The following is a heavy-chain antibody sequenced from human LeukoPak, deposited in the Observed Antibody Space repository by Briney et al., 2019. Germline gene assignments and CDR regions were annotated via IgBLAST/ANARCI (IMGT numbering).Heavy chain of an antibody. Sequence: ASVKVSCKASGYTFTSYDINWVRQATGQGLEWMGWMNANSGDPGYAQKFQGRVTMTRDTSISTAYMELSSLRSEATAVYYCARNLPSSGWFVGWGQGTLVTVSS. J-gene: IGHJ4*02. V-gene: IGHV1-8*01. CDR2: MNANSGDP. CDR1: GYTFTSYD. D-gene: IGHD6-19*01. CDR3: ARNLPSSGWFVG.